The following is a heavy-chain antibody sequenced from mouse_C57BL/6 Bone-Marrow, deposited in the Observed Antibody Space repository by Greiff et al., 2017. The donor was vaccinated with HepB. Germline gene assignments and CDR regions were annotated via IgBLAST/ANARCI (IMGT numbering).Heavy chain of an antibody. CDR3: ARGGGSSYAWYFDV. D-gene: IGHD1-1*01. Sequence: EVQLQQSGPELVKPGASVKISCKASGYTFTDYYMNWVKQSHVKSLEWIGDINPNNGGTSYNQKFKGKATLTVDKSSSTAYMELRSLTSEDSAVYYCARGGGSSYAWYFDVWGTGTTVTVSS. V-gene: IGHV1-26*01. J-gene: IGHJ1*03. CDR1: GYTFTDYY. CDR2: INPNNGGT.